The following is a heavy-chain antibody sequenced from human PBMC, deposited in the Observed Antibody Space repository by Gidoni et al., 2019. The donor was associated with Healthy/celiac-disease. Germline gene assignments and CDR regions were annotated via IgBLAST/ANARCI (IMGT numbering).Heavy chain of an antibody. CDR3: AREGRYGDYEENYYYYGMDV. CDR2: IWYDGSNK. J-gene: IGHJ6*02. D-gene: IGHD4-17*01. V-gene: IGHV3-33*01. Sequence: QVQLVESGGGVVQPGRSLRLSCAASGFTFSSYGMHWVRQAPGKGLECVAVIWYDGSNKYYADSVKGRFTISRDNSKNTLYLQMNSLRAEDTAVYYCAREGRYGDYEENYYYYGMDVWGQGTTVTVSS. CDR1: GFTFSSYG.